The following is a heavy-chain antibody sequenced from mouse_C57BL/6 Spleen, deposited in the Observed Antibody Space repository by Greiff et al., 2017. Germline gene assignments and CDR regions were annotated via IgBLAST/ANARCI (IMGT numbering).Heavy chain of an antibody. D-gene: IGHD2-2*01. CDR1: GYTFTSYW. J-gene: IGHJ2*01. CDR3: ASRKIYGYDYIDY. Sequence: QVQLQQPGAELVMPGASVKLSCTASGYTFTSYWMHWVKQRPGQGLEWIGEIDPSDSYPNYNQKFKGKSTMTVDKSSNTAYLQLSSLTSEDSAVYYCASRKIYGYDYIDYWGQGTTLTVSS. V-gene: IGHV1-69*01. CDR2: IDPSDSYP.